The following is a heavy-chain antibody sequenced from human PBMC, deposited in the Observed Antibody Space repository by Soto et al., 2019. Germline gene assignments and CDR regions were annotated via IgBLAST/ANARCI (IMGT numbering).Heavy chain of an antibody. Sequence: PGGSLRLSCAASGFTVSSNHMTWVRQAPGKGLEWVSVIYSGGNTDYADSVKGRFAISRDNSKNTLYLQMNSLRAEDTAVYYCATKARVTNYLYYGMDVWGLGTTVTVSS. V-gene: IGHV3-53*01. D-gene: IGHD2-21*02. CDR1: GFTVSSNH. CDR3: ATKARVTNYLYYGMDV. J-gene: IGHJ6*02. CDR2: IYSGGNT.